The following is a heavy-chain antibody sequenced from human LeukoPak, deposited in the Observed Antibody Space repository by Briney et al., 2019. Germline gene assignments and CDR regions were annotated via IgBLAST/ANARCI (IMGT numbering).Heavy chain of an antibody. CDR2: IWYDGSNK. J-gene: IGHJ6*02. CDR1: GFTFSSYG. CDR3: ARDRLRFLPPHYGMDV. D-gene: IGHD3-3*01. V-gene: IGHV3-33*01. Sequence: GGSLRLSCAASGFTFSSYGMHWVRQAPGKGLEWVAVIWYDGSNKYYADSVKGRFTIPRDNSKNTLYLQMNSLRAEDTAVYYCARDRLRFLPPHYGMDVRGQGTTVTVSS.